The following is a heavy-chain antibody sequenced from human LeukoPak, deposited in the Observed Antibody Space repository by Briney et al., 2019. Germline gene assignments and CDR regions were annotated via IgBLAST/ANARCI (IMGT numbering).Heavy chain of an antibody. CDR2: IEEDGSEE. V-gene: IGHV3-7*01. CDR3: ARVRGSYSYYYYMDV. Sequence: PGGSLRLSCGASGFAFRNFWMSWVRQAPGKGLEWVATIEEDGSEEYYVDSGKGRFTISRDNAKNSLYLQMNSLRAEDTAVYYCARVRGSYSYYYYMDVWGKGTTVTVSS. J-gene: IGHJ6*03. CDR1: GFAFRNFW. D-gene: IGHD1-26*01.